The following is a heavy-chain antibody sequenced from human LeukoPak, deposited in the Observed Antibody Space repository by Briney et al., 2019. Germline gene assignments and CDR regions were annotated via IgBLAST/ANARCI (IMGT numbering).Heavy chain of an antibody. Sequence: GGSLRLSCAASGFTFSSYAMSWVRQAPGKGLEWVSAISGSGGSTYYADSVKGRFSISRDNSKNTLYLQMNSLRAEDTAVYYCAKDRTVGASYWYFDLWGRGTLVTVSS. CDR2: ISGSGGST. J-gene: IGHJ2*01. V-gene: IGHV3-23*01. CDR1: GFTFSSYA. D-gene: IGHD1-26*01. CDR3: AKDRTVGASYWYFDL.